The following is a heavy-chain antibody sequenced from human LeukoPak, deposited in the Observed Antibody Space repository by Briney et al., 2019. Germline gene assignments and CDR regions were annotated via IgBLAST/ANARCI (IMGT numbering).Heavy chain of an antibody. V-gene: IGHV1-18*01. CDR2: ISAYNGNT. CDR3: AREYSSGWYRYFDY. J-gene: IGHJ4*02. Sequence: ASVKVSCKASGYTFTSYDINWVRQAPGQGLEWMGWISAYNGNTNYAQKLQGRVTMTTDTSTSTAYMELRSLRSDDTAVYYCAREYSSGWYRYFDYWGQGTLVTVSS. D-gene: IGHD6-19*01. CDR1: GYTFTSYD.